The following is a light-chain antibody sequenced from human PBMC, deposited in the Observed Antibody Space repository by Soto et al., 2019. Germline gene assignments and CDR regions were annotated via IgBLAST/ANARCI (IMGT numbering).Light chain of an antibody. CDR1: QSVGNN. CDR2: GAS. Sequence: EIVMTQSPATLSVSPGERATISCRASQSVGNNLAWYQQKPGQAPRLLIHGASIRATGVPARFSGSGSGTEFTLTISSLQSEDFAVYYCQQCDDWPRTFGQGTKVEIK. J-gene: IGKJ1*01. V-gene: IGKV3-15*01. CDR3: QQCDDWPRT.